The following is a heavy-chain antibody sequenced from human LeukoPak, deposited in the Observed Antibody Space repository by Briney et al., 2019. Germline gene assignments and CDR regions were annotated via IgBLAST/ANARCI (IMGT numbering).Heavy chain of an antibody. V-gene: IGHV3-23*01. D-gene: IGHD6-13*01. CDR2: ISGSGGST. J-gene: IGHJ3*02. CDR3: ANTIQPRKGEKQLAHDAFDI. Sequence: PGGSLRLSCAASGFTFSSYAMSWVRQAPGKGLEWASAISGSGGSTYYADSVKGRFTISRDNSKNTLYLQMNSLRAEDTAVYYCANTIQPRKGEKQLAHDAFDIWGQGTMVTVSS. CDR1: GFTFSSYA.